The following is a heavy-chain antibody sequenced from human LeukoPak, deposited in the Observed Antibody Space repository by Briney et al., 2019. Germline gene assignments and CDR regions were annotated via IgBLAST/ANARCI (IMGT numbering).Heavy chain of an antibody. V-gene: IGHV3-23*01. CDR1: GFTFSSYA. CDR2: ISGSGGST. Sequence: SGGSLRLSCAASGFTFSSYAMSWVLQAPGKGLEWVSAISGSGGSTYYADSVKGRFTISRDNSKNTLYLQMNSLRAEDTAVYYCAKSVVGYSYAAPIFDYWGQGTLVTVSS. CDR3: AKSVVGYSYAAPIFDY. J-gene: IGHJ4*02. D-gene: IGHD5-18*01.